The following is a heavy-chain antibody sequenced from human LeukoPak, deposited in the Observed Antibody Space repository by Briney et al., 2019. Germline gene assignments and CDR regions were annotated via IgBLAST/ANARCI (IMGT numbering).Heavy chain of an antibody. CDR3: ARGLSPGSYSVYAFDI. CDR1: GGTFSSYA. D-gene: IGHD1-26*01. V-gene: IGHV1-69*06. J-gene: IGHJ3*02. CDR2: IIPIFGTA. Sequence: ASVKVSCKASGGTFSSYAISWVRQAPGQGLEWMGGIIPIFGTANYAQKFQGRVTITADKSTSTAYMELSSLRSEDMAVYYCARGLSPGSYSVYAFDIWGQGTMVTVSS.